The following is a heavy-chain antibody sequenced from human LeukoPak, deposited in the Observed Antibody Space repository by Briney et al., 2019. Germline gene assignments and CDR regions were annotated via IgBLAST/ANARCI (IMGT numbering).Heavy chain of an antibody. CDR3: ARKGLRNGYVPLDY. Sequence: SETLSLTCAVSGDSISSQSWWSWVRQPPGKGLEWIGEIHHTGSTNYNPSLKSRVTIAVDKSKDQFSLKLTSMTAADTAVYYCARKGLRNGYVPLDYWGQGILVTVSS. CDR1: GDSISSQSW. D-gene: IGHD3-22*01. CDR2: IHHTGST. J-gene: IGHJ4*02. V-gene: IGHV4-4*02.